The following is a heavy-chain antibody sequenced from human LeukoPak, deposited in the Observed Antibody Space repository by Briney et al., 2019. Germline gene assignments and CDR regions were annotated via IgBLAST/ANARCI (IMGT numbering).Heavy chain of an antibody. CDR3: AGPRSGSGSLKYYFDY. Sequence: TSETLSLTCTVSGGSISSSRYYWGWIRQPPGKGLEWIGSIYYSGSTYYNPSLKSRVTISVDTSKNQFSLKLSSVTAADTAVYYCAGPRSGSGSLKYYFDYWGQGTLVTVSS. V-gene: IGHV4-39*01. D-gene: IGHD3-10*01. CDR2: IYYSGST. CDR1: GGSISSSRYY. J-gene: IGHJ4*02.